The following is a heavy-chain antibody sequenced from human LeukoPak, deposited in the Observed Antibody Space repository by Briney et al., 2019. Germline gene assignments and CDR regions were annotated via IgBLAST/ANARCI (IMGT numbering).Heavy chain of an antibody. J-gene: IGHJ6*03. D-gene: IGHD2-2*01. V-gene: IGHV3-21*01. CDR1: GFTFSSYS. CDR2: ISSSSSYI. Sequence: KSGGSLRLSCAASGFTFSSYSMNWVRQAPGKGLGWVSSISSSSSYIYYADSVKGRFTISRDNAKNSLYLQMNSLRAEDTAVYYCARDPRHCSSTSCYLIRGSDGDYYMDVWGKGTTVTVSS. CDR3: ARDPRHCSSTSCYLIRGSDGDYYMDV.